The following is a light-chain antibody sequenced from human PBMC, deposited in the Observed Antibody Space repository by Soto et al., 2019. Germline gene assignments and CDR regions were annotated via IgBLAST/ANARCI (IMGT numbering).Light chain of an antibody. CDR2: WAS. CDR3: QQYYSTPPYT. J-gene: IGKJ2*01. CDR1: QSVLYSSNNKNY. Sequence: DIVMTQSPDSLAVSLGERATINCKSSQSVLYSSNNKNYLAWYQQKPGQPPKLLIYWASTRESGVPDRFSGSGSWTDFTLTISSLQAEYVAVYYCQQYYSTPPYTFGQGTKLEIK. V-gene: IGKV4-1*01.